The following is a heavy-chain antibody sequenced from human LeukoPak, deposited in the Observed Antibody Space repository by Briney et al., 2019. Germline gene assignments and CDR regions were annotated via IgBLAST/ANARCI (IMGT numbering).Heavy chain of an antibody. CDR3: ARGAAAGTRVNWFDP. J-gene: IGHJ5*02. V-gene: IGHV4-34*01. Sequence: SETLSLTCTVSGDSISSYYWSWIRQPPGKGLEWIGEINHSGSTNYNPSLKSRVTISVDTSKNQFSLKLSSVTAADTAVYYCARGAAAGTRVNWFDPWGQGTLVTVSS. D-gene: IGHD6-13*01. CDR2: INHSGST. CDR1: GDSISSYY.